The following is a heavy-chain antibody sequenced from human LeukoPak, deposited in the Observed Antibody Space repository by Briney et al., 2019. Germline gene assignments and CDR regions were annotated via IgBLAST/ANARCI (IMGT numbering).Heavy chain of an antibody. V-gene: IGHV3-7*02. CDR2: IKHDGSEK. CDR3: ARHPAETWHDGFDI. CDR1: GFTFSSYW. J-gene: IGHJ3*02. Sequence: PGGSLRLSCAASGFTFSSYWMSWVRQAPTKGLEWVANIKHDGSEKYYVDSVNGRFTISRDNAKNSLYLRMNSLRAEDTAVYYCARHPAETWHDGFDIWGQGTMATVSS.